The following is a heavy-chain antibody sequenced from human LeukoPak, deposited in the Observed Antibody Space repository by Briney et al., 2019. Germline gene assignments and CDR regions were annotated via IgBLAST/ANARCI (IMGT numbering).Heavy chain of an antibody. Sequence: ASVKVSCKASGYTFTSYYMHWVRQAPGQGLEWMGIINPGGGGTSYAQKFQGRVTMTRDTSTSTVYMELSSLRSDDTAVYYCAREIPDSGSYCYWGQGTLVTVSS. CDR2: INPGGGGT. J-gene: IGHJ4*02. CDR1: GYTFTSYY. CDR3: AREIPDSGSYCY. D-gene: IGHD1-26*01. V-gene: IGHV1-46*01.